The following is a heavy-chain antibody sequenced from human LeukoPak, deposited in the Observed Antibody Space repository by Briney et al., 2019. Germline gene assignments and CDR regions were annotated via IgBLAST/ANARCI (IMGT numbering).Heavy chain of an antibody. CDR3: ASDSRGSGSYYGAID. J-gene: IGHJ4*02. CDR2: IYYSGST. Sequence: SETLSLTCTVSGDPISSYDWSWIREPPGKGLECIGYIYYSGSTNYNPSLKRRVTISVDTSKNQFSLKLSSVTAADTAVYYCASDSRGSGSYYGAIDWGQGTLVTVSS. D-gene: IGHD3-10*01. CDR1: GDPISSYD. V-gene: IGHV4-59*01.